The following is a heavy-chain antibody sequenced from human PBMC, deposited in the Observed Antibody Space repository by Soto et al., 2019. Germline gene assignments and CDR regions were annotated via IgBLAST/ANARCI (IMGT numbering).Heavy chain of an antibody. J-gene: IGHJ4*02. D-gene: IGHD6-19*01. CDR2: IYYSGST. CDR3: ASEAPGIAVAGTLEVGVSHYFDY. V-gene: IGHV4-39*01. CDR1: GGSISSSSYY. Sequence: SETLSLTCTVSGGSISSSSYYWGWIRQPPGKGLEWIGSIYYSGSTYYNPSLKSRVTISVDTSKNQFSLKLSSVTAADTAVYYCASEAPGIAVAGTLEVGVSHYFDYWGQGTLVTVSS.